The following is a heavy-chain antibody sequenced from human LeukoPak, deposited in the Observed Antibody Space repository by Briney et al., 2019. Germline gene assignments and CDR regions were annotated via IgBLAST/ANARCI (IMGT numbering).Heavy chain of an antibody. J-gene: IGHJ4*02. CDR1: GFTFSGYW. V-gene: IGHV3-7*01. Sequence: GGSLRLSCAASGFTFSGYWMSWVRQAPGKGLEWVANIKQDGSEKYYVDSVKGRFTISRDNAKNSLYLQMSSLRAEDTAVYYCARESLEFDESLGYWGQGTLVTVSS. CDR3: ARESLEFDESLGY. CDR2: IKQDGSEK.